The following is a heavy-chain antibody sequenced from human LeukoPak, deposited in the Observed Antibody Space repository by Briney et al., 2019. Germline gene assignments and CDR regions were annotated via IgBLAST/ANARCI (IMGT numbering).Heavy chain of an antibody. CDR1: GYTFTSYG. V-gene: IGHV1-2*02. J-gene: IGHJ3*02. CDR3: ARDRRLHKGAFDI. Sequence: GASVKVSCKASGYTFTSYGISWVRQAPGQGLEWMGWINPNSGGTNYAQEFQGRVTMTRDTSISTAYMELSRLRSDDTAVYYCARDRRLHKGAFDIWGQGTMVTVSS. CDR2: INPNSGGT.